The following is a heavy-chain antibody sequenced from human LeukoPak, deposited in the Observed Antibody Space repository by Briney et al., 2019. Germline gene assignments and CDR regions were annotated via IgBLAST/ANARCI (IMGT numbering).Heavy chain of an antibody. Sequence: SETLSLTCTVSGGSISSSSYYWGWIRQPPGKGLEWIGSIYYSGSTYYNPSLKSRVTISVDTSKNQFSLKLSSVTAADTAVYHCARQTQLLWFGELINYFDYWGQGTLVTVSS. CDR3: ARQTQLLWFGELINYFDY. J-gene: IGHJ4*02. V-gene: IGHV4-39*01. CDR2: IYYSGST. D-gene: IGHD3-10*01. CDR1: GGSISSSSYY.